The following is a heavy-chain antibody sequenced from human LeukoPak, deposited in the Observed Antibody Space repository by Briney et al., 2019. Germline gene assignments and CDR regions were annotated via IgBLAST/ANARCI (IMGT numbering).Heavy chain of an antibody. J-gene: IGHJ4*02. CDR3: ARATRAGAAFIFFDY. V-gene: IGHV3-21*04. CDR1: GFTFSSYS. D-gene: IGHD1-26*01. CDR2: ISSSSSYI. Sequence: GGSLRLSCAASGFTFSSYSMNWVRQAPGKGLEWVSSISSSSSYIYYADSVKGRFTISRDNAKNSLYLQMNSLRAEDTAVYYCARATRAGAAFIFFDYWGQGTLVTVSS.